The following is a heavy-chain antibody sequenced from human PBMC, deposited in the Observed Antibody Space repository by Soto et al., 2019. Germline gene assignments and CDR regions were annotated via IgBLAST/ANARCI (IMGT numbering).Heavy chain of an antibody. D-gene: IGHD4-17*01. CDR3: ARHELGDYDFDY. J-gene: IGHJ4*02. V-gene: IGHV4-39*01. Sequence: SETLSLTCTVSGGSISSSSYYWGWIRQPPGKGLEWIGSIYYSGSTYYNPSLKSRVTISVDTSKNQFSLKLSSVTAADTAVYYCARHELGDYDFDYWGQGTLVTVSS. CDR2: IYYSGST. CDR1: GGSISSSSYY.